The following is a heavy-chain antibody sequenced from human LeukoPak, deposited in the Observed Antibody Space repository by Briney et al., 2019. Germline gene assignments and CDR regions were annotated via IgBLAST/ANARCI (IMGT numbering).Heavy chain of an antibody. CDR3: ARGLKWGDGNYFDY. V-gene: IGHV4-59*08. J-gene: IGHJ4*02. D-gene: IGHD1-26*01. CDR2: THFGGTI. CDR1: DGAITGYY. Sequence: SETLSLTCTVSDGAITGYYWGWIRQPPGKGLDWVGHTHFGGTINYNPSLKSRVTISVDTSKNQFFLKLSSVTAADTAVYYCARGLKWGDGNYFDYWGQGTLVTVSS.